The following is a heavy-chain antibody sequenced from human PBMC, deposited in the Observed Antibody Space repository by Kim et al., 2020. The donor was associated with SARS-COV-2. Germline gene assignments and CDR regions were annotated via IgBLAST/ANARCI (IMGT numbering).Heavy chain of an antibody. Sequence: GGSLRLSCAASGFTFSSYWMSWVRQAPGKGLEWVANIKQDGSEKYYVDSVKGRFTISRDNAKNSLYLQMNSLRAEDTAVYYCARAPYYDFWSGTRYYYYYGMDVWGQGTTVTVSS. CDR3: ARAPYYDFWSGTRYYYYYGMDV. CDR2: IKQDGSEK. J-gene: IGHJ6*02. V-gene: IGHV3-7*01. CDR1: GFTFSSYW. D-gene: IGHD3-3*01.